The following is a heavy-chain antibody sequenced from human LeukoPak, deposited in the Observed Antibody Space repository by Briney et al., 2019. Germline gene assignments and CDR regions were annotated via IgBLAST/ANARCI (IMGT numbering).Heavy chain of an antibody. D-gene: IGHD6-13*01. J-gene: IGHJ6*02. V-gene: IGHV4-34*01. CDR3: ASRLKIAAAGGMDV. CDR2: INHSGST. Sequence: PSETLSLTCAVYGGSFSGYYWSWIRQPPGKGLEWIGEINHSGSTNYNPSLKSRVTISVDTSKNQFSLKLSSVTAADTAVYYCASRLKIAAAGGMDVWGQGTTVTVSS. CDR1: GGSFSGYY.